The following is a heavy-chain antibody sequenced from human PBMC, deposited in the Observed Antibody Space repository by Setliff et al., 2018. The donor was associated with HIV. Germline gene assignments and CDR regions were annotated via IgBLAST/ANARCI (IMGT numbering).Heavy chain of an antibody. J-gene: IGHJ5*02. V-gene: IGHV1-69*10. CDR3: ARVEEGIYGSGSYNHWFAP. Sequence: SVKVSCKTSGGSFNRDAITWVRQAPGQGLGWVGGIIPVTHGVTTFAQKFQARVTITADESTGTVYMEMRGLRSDDSAIYYCARVEEGIYGSGSYNHWFAPWGQGTLVTVSS. CDR2: IIPVTHGVT. D-gene: IGHD3-10*01. CDR1: GGSFNRDA.